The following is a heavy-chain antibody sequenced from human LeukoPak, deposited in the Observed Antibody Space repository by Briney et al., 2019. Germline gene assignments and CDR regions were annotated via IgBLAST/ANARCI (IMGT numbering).Heavy chain of an antibody. CDR2: ISYDGSNK. V-gene: IGHV3-30-3*01. D-gene: IGHD4-17*01. Sequence: HPGGSLRLSCAASGFTFSSYAMHWVRQAPGKGLEWVAVISYDGSNKYYADSVKGRFTISRDNSKNTLYLQMNSLRAEDTAVYYCARIYGDYDYWGQGTLVTVSS. CDR3: ARIYGDYDY. CDR1: GFTFSSYA. J-gene: IGHJ4*02.